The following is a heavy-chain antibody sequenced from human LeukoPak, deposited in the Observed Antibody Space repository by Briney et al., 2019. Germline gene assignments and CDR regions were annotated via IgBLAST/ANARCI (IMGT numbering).Heavy chain of an antibody. CDR2: IYHSGST. CDR3: ARVIADYYDSSGYSNWFDP. Sequence: ASETLSLTCAVYGGSFSGYYWSWIRQPPGKGLEWIGSIYHSGSTYYNPSLKSRVTISVDTSKNQFSLKLSSETAADTAVYYCARVIADYYDSSGYSNWFDPWGQGTLVTVSS. V-gene: IGHV4-34*01. J-gene: IGHJ5*02. D-gene: IGHD3-22*01. CDR1: GGSFSGYY.